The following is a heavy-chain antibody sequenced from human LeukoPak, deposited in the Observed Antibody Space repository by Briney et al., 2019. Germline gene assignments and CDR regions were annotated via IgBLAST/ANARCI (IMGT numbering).Heavy chain of an antibody. CDR3: AREATGTRGY. Sequence: SETLSLTCTVSGGSISSTTYYWGWIRQPPGKGLEWIGSIYYSGSTYYSPSLKSRVTISVNTSKKQFSLKLSSVTAADTAVYYCAREATGTRGYWGQGTLVTVSS. J-gene: IGHJ4*02. CDR1: GGSISSTTYY. CDR2: IYYSGST. D-gene: IGHD1-1*01. V-gene: IGHV4-39*07.